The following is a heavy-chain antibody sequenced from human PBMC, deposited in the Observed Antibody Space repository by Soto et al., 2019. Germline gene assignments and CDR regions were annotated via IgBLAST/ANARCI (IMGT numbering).Heavy chain of an antibody. J-gene: IGHJ6*02. CDR2: VYYGCRS. Sequence: QLQLQESGPGLVKPSETLSLTCTVSSAPVSSTTYTWGWIRQPPGKGLEWVASVYYGCRSYYNPSLNRRVTISVDTSQNQFSLMMTSVTAANTAVYYCARPNGSCIRGSCHGHYAMDVWGQGTTVTVSS. CDR3: ARPNGSCIRGSCHGHYAMDV. CDR1: SAPVSSTTYT. D-gene: IGHD2-15*01. V-gene: IGHV4-39*01.